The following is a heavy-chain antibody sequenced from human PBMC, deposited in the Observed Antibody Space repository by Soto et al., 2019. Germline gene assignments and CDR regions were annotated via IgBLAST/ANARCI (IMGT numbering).Heavy chain of an antibody. D-gene: IGHD1-26*01. J-gene: IGHJ5*02. Sequence: SETLSLTCTVSDGSISSYYWSWIRQPPGKGLEWIGYIYGTGTANYSPSLTNRVTISVDMSKNQFSLRLSSVTAADTAVYYCAGFSSGTYLFDLWGQGTPVTVSS. CDR2: IYGTGTA. CDR3: AGFSSGTYLFDL. V-gene: IGHV4-59*01. CDR1: DGSISSYY.